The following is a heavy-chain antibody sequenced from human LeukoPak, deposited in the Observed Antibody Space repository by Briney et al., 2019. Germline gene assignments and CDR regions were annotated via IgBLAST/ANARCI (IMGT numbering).Heavy chain of an antibody. J-gene: IGHJ3*02. CDR3: ARSEAVVINGFDM. Sequence: GASVKVSCKASGYTFTAYYMHWVRQAPGQGLEWMGWIDTNTGDTKYAQNFQGRVTITRDTSIGTAYMELSSLISDDTAVYYCARSEAVVINGFDMWGQGTMVTVSS. V-gene: IGHV1-2*02. D-gene: IGHD2-21*01. CDR1: GYTFTAYY. CDR2: IDTNTGDT.